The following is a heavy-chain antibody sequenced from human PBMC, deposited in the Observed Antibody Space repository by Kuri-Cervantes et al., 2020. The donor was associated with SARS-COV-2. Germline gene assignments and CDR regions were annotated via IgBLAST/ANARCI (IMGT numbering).Heavy chain of an antibody. CDR2: IYPGDSGT. D-gene: IGHD4-17*01. CDR3: ARRAYGEQVDYYYMDV. J-gene: IGHJ6*03. V-gene: IGHV5-51*01. Sequence: GGSLKISWKGSGYSFSTNWIAWVRQMPGKGLEWMGVIYPGDSGTRYSPSFQGQVTISADGSINTAYLQWSSLKASDTAMYYCARRAYGEQVDYYYMDVWGKGTTVTVSS. CDR1: GYSFSTNW.